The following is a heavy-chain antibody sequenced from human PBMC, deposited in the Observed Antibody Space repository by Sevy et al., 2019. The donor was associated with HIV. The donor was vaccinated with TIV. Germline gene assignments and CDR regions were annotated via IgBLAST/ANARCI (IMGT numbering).Heavy chain of an antibody. D-gene: IGHD2-15*01. J-gene: IGHJ4*02. Sequence: GGSLRLSCAASGFTFSAYWIHWVRQAPGKGLVWVSRVTTDVANTAFAESVRGQFTISRDNAKNTVYLQMNSLRAEDTAVYYCARDGGYATPFDSWGQGTLVTVSS. CDR2: VTTDVANT. V-gene: IGHV3-74*01. CDR1: GFTFSAYW. CDR3: ARDGGYATPFDS.